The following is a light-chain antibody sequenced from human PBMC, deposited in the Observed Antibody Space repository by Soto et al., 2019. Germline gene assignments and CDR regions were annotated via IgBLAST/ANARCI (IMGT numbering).Light chain of an antibody. CDR1: QGISNY. CDR2: EAS. V-gene: IGKV1-9*01. Sequence: DIPLTQSPSFLSASVGDRVTITCRASQGISNYLAWYQQKPRKAPNLLIFEASTLESGVPSRFSGSGSGTEFTLTISSLQPEDFATYYCQQLNTYPITFGQGTRLEIK. CDR3: QQLNTYPIT. J-gene: IGKJ5*01.